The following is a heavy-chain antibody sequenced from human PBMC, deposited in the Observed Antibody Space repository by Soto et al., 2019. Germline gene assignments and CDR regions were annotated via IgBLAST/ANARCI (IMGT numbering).Heavy chain of an antibody. CDR2: INPILDST. CDR1: GIMSSGYG. J-gene: IGHJ4*02. D-gene: IGHD6-25*01. Sequence: QEQVVQSGPAMKEPGSSVKVSCRASGIMSSGYGFSWVRQAPGQGLEWVGMINPILDSTHYAQNLQGRVSLSVDKSRDTAYLEVTSLRLEDTDIYFCATMKRARFDSWGRGTVVTVSS. V-gene: IGHV1-69*09. CDR3: ATMKRARFDS.